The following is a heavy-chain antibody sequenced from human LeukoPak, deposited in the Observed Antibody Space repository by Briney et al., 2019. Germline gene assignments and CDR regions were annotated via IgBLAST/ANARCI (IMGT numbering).Heavy chain of an antibody. CDR1: GYSFTSYW. J-gene: IGHJ4*02. Sequence: GESLKISCKGSGYSFTSYWIGWVRQMPGKGLERMGIIYPGDSDTRYSPSFQGQVTISVDKSISTAYLQWSSLKASDTAMYYCARHHRRITMVRGVNQIDYWGQGTLVTVSS. CDR3: ARHHRRITMVRGVNQIDY. CDR2: IYPGDSDT. D-gene: IGHD3-10*01. V-gene: IGHV5-51*01.